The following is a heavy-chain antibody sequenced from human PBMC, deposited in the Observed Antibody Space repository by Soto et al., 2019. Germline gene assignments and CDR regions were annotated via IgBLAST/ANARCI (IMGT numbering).Heavy chain of an antibody. CDR1: GFTFSSYA. J-gene: IGHJ6*02. D-gene: IGHD6-19*01. Sequence: PGESLKISCAASGFTFSSYAMHWVRQAPGKGLEWVAVISYDGSNKYYADSVKGRFTISRDNSKNTLYLQMNSLRAEDTAVYYCARAVRSSGWIVRYYYYYGMDVWGQGTTVTVSS. CDR3: ARAVRSSGWIVRYYYYYGMDV. V-gene: IGHV3-30-3*01. CDR2: ISYDGSNK.